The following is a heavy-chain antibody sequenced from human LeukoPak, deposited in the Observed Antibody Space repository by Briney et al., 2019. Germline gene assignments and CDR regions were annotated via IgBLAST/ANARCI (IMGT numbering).Heavy chain of an antibody. CDR1: GGSFSGYY. J-gene: IGHJ4*02. V-gene: IGHV4-34*01. CDR2: INHSGST. Sequence: SETLSLTCAVYGGSFSGYYWSWLRQPPGKGLEWIGEINHSGSTNYNPSLKSRVTISVDTSKNQFSLKLSSVTAADTAVYYCARGRTENTMIVVETYYFDYWGQGTLVTVSS. D-gene: IGHD3-22*01. CDR3: ARGRTENTMIVVETYYFDY.